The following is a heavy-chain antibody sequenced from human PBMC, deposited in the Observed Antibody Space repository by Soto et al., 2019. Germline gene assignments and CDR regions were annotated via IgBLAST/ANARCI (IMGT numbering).Heavy chain of an antibody. CDR1: GFTVSSKY. J-gene: IGHJ5*02. CDR3: ARDLPPDL. CDR2: IWSAGLT. V-gene: IGHV3-53*01. Sequence: GGSLRLSCAASGFTVSSKYMDWVRQAPGKWLEWVSIIWSAGLTYYADSVRGRFTISRDISKNLLFLQMNNLRAEDSAIYYCARDLPPDLWGQGXLVTVS.